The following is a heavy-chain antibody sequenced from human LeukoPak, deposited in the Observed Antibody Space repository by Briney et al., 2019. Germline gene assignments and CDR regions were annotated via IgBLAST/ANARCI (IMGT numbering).Heavy chain of an antibody. Sequence: SETLSLTCTVSGGSVSSSYYWGWIRQPPGKGLEWIGYIYYSGSTYYNTSLKSRVTISVDTSKNQFSLKLSSVTAADTAVYYCASDTPYYDFWSGYSYWGQGTLVTVSS. CDR2: IYYSGST. D-gene: IGHD3-3*01. J-gene: IGHJ4*02. V-gene: IGHV4-30-4*01. CDR1: GGSVSSSYY. CDR3: ASDTPYYDFWSGYSY.